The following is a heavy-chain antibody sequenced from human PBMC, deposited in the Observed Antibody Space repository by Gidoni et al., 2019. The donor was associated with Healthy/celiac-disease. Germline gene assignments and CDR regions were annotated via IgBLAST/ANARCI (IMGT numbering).Heavy chain of an antibody. CDR1: GCPISRAGYF. Sequence: QVQLQESGPRLVTPSQTLSLPCPFSGCPISRAGYFWTWIRQHPGKGLEWIGYIYYSGSTYYNPSLKSRVTISVDTSKNQFSLKLSSVTAADTAVYYCARLYYDYIWGSYRHGYYFDYWGQGTLVTVSS. CDR2: IYYSGST. CDR3: ARLYYDYIWGSYRHGYYFDY. J-gene: IGHJ4*02. V-gene: IGHV4-31*03. D-gene: IGHD3-16*02.